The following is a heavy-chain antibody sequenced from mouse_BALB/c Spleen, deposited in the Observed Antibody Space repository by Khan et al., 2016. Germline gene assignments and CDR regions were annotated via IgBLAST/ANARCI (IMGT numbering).Heavy chain of an antibody. CDR3: ARSNRNDAWFAY. Sequence: GQRQESGPSLAKPSQTLSLTCSVTGDSIPSGYWNWIRKFPGNRLEYMGYISYSGNTHYNPFLKSRISITRDTSKNQHYLQLISVTTEDTASYYCARSNRNDAWFAYWGQGTLVTVSA. J-gene: IGHJ3*01. D-gene: IGHD2-14*01. V-gene: IGHV3-8*02. CDR2: ISYSGNT. CDR1: GDSIPSGY.